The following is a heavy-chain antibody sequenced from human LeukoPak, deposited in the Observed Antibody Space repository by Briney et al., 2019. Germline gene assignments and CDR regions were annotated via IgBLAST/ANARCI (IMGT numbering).Heavy chain of an antibody. D-gene: IGHD3-3*01. CDR2: ISSSSSTI. CDR3: AKGSKEVLFTRDHCMDV. Sequence: GGSLRLSCAASGFTFSSYSMLWVRQAPGKGLEWVSYISSSSSTIYYADSVKGRFTISRDNAKNSLYLQMNTLRAEDTAVYYCAKGSKEVLFTRDHCMDVWGKGTTVTISS. J-gene: IGHJ6*03. V-gene: IGHV3-48*01. CDR1: GFTFSSYS.